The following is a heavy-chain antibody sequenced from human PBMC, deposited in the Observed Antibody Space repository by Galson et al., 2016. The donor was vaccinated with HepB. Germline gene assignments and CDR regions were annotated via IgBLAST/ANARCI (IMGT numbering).Heavy chain of an antibody. CDR1: GFTVSDFP. D-gene: IGHD2-2*01. CDR3: ARAPSNAWHNFDY. Sequence: SLRLSCAASGFTVSDFPMHWVRQTPGTGLEWVAVISAGAAIKTYSDSVKGRFTISRDNSKNTLYLQMDSLRADDTALYYCARAPSNAWHNFDYWGQVILVTVSS. V-gene: IGHV3-30-3*01. J-gene: IGHJ4*02. CDR2: ISAGAAIK.